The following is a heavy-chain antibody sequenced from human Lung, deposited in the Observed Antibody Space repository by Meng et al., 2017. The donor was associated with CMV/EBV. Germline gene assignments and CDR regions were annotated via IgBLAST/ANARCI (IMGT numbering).Heavy chain of an antibody. V-gene: IGHV3-23*01. CDR3: AKPFYYYESINYYQDY. J-gene: IGHJ4*02. Sequence: GGSLRLXCAASGFTFSGYAMTWVRQAPGKGLEWVSDISGSGGNTYYADSVKGRFAISRDNSKNTLYLQMNSLRADDTAVYYCAKPFYYYESINYYQDYWGQGXMVTVSS. CDR1: GFTFSGYA. D-gene: IGHD3-22*01. CDR2: ISGSGGNT.